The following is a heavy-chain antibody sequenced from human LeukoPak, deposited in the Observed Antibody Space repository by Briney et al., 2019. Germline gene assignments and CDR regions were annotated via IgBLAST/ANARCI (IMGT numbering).Heavy chain of an antibody. CDR2: IYSGGST. Sequence: PGGSLRLSCAASGFTVSTHYMTWVRQAPGKGLEWVSVIYSGGSTYYADSVTGRFTISRDHSKNTLYLQMNSLRTEDTAVYYCARLPNYWGQGTLVTVSS. J-gene: IGHJ4*02. CDR1: GFTVSTHY. V-gene: IGHV3-66*02. CDR3: ARLPNY.